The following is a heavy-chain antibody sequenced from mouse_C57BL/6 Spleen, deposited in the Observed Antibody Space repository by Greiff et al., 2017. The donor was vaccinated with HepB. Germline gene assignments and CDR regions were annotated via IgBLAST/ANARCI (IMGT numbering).Heavy chain of an antibody. D-gene: IGHD1-1*01. CDR1: GYTFTDYN. Sequence: VQLQQSGPELVKPGASVKIPCKASGYTFTDYNMDWVKQSHGKSLEWIGDINPNNGGTIYNQKFKGKATLTVDKSSSTAYMELRSLTSEDTAVYYCARRNYGSSLVYYYAMDYWGQGTSVTVSS. J-gene: IGHJ4*01. CDR2: INPNNGGT. CDR3: ARRNYGSSLVYYYAMDY. V-gene: IGHV1-18*01.